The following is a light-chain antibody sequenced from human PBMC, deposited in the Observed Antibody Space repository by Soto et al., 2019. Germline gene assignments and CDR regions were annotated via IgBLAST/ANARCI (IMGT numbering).Light chain of an antibody. CDR1: QSVSSY. V-gene: IGKV3-11*01. CDR3: QPRSNWPPYT. Sequence: EIVLTQSPATLSLSPGERATLSCRASQSVSSYLAWYQQKPGQAPRLLIYDASNRATGIPARFSGSGSGTDFTPPISSLETEDFAVYYCQPRSNWPPYTFGQGTKLEIK. J-gene: IGKJ2*01. CDR2: DAS.